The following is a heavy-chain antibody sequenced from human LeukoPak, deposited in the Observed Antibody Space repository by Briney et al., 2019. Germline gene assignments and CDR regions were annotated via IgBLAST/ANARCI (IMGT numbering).Heavy chain of an antibody. CDR2: ISGSSSYI. CDR3: ARDLGVFDFDY. D-gene: IGHD6-13*01. Sequence: GGSLRLSCAASGFTFSSYSMNWVRQAPGKGLEWVSSISGSSSYIYYADSVKGRFTISRDNAKNSLYLQMNSLRAEDTAVYYCARDLGVFDFDYWGQGTLVTVSP. J-gene: IGHJ4*02. CDR1: GFTFSSYS. V-gene: IGHV3-21*01.